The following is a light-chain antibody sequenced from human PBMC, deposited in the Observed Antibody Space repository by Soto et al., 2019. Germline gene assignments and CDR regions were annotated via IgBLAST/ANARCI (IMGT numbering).Light chain of an antibody. J-gene: IGLJ2*01. V-gene: IGLV1-40*01. Sequence: QSVLTQPPSASGAPGQRVTISCTGSSSNIGAGYDVHWYQQLPGTAPKLLIYGNSNRPSGVPDRFSGSKSGTSASLAITGLQSEDEAEYYCQSYDSSLSGSKAVFGGGTKLTVL. CDR3: QSYDSSLSGSKAV. CDR2: GNS. CDR1: SSNIGAGYD.